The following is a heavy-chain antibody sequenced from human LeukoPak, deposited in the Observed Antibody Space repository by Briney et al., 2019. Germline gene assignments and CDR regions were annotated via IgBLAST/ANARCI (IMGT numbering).Heavy chain of an antibody. J-gene: IGHJ4*02. CDR1: GYTFTSYD. CDR3: ARGSAVDTVATPLKY. CDR2: MNPKSGNT. D-gene: IGHD5-12*01. V-gene: IGHV1-8*01. Sequence: ASVKVSCKASGYTFTSYDINWGRQATGQGLEWMGWMNPKSGNTGYAQKFQGRVTMTRSTSVSTAYMELSSLRSEDTAVYYCARGSAVDTVATPLKYWGQGTLVTVSS.